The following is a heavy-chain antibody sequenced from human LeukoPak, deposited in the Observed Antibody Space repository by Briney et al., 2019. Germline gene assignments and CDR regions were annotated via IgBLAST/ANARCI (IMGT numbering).Heavy chain of an antibody. CDR2: ISGSGGST. J-gene: IGHJ6*03. CDR1: GFTFSSYG. V-gene: IGHV3-23*01. Sequence: GGSLRLSCAASGFTFSSYGMHWVRQAPGKGLEWVSAISGSGGSTYYADSVKGRFTISRDNSKNTLYLQMNSLRAEDTAVYYCAKDRMGYGPQYYYYMDVWGKGTTVTISS. D-gene: IGHD5-18*01. CDR3: AKDRMGYGPQYYYYMDV.